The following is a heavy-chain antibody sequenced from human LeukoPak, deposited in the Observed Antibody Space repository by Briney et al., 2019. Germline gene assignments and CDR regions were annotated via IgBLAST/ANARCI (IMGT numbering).Heavy chain of an antibody. CDR1: GFTFTSYS. CDR3: ARGWGAFLTGYYSVLVAPLDAFDI. Sequence: GSLRLSCAASGFTFTSYSISWVRQAPGQGLEWVSRISINNGDTNYTPTLKGRGTMTTDASTSTAYMELRSLRSDDTAVYYCARGWGAFLTGYYSVLVAPLDAFDIWGQGTLVTVSS. J-gene: IGHJ3*02. CDR2: ISINNGDT. V-gene: IGHV1-18*01. D-gene: IGHD3-9*01.